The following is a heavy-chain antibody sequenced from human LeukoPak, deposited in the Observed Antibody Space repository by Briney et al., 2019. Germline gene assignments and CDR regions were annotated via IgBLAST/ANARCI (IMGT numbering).Heavy chain of an antibody. J-gene: IGHJ6*02. D-gene: IGHD2-15*01. V-gene: IGHV1-69*04. Sequence: SVTVSCKASGGTFSSYAVSWVRQAPGQGLEWMGRIIPLPGIANYAEKFQGKVTITANKSTSTAYMELNSLRSEDTAVYYCAAFCSGGSCYSVHTIGSYYYGMDVWGQGTTVTISS. CDR3: AAFCSGGSCYSVHTIGSYYYGMDV. CDR1: GGTFSSYA. CDR2: IIPLPGIA.